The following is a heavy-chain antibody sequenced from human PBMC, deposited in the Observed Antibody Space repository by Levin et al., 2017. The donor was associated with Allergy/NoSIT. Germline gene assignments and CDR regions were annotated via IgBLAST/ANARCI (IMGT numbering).Heavy chain of an antibody. CDR3: AKDTPALSAAPYFDY. Sequence: GESLKISCAASGFTFNSYGMSWVRQAPGKGLEWVSGISSNGGNTFYGDSVKGRFTISRDNSKNTLFLQMNSLRADDTAIYYCAKDTPALSAAPYFDYWGQGTLVTVSS. V-gene: IGHV3-23*01. D-gene: IGHD2-2*01. CDR1: GFTFNSYG. J-gene: IGHJ4*02. CDR2: ISSNGGNT.